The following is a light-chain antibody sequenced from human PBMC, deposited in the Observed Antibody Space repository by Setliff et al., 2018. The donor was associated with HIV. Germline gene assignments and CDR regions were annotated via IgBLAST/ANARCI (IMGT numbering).Light chain of an antibody. CDR2: EVS. J-gene: IGLJ1*01. V-gene: IGLV2-23*02. CDR1: STDVGTYNL. CDR3: CSYASGSTSLFV. Sequence: QSVLAQPASVSGSPGQSITISCTGTSTDVGTYNLVSWYEQHPGKAPKVMIYEVSKRPSGISNRFSGSKSGNTAPLTISGLQPEDESDYYCCSYASGSTSLFVFGTGTKVTVL.